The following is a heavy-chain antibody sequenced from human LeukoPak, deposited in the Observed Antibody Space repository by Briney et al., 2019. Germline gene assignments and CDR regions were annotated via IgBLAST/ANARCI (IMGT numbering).Heavy chain of an antibody. D-gene: IGHD3-16*01. Sequence: PGGSLRLSCAASGFTFSSYGMQWVRQAPGKGLEWVAVILNDGSQEKYADSVKGRFTISRDNSKNTLFLQMNSLRAEDMAVYYCARDDALGDNALDIWGQGTMVTVSS. CDR3: ARDDALGDNALDI. CDR1: GFTFSSYG. CDR2: ILNDGSQE. V-gene: IGHV3-33*01. J-gene: IGHJ3*02.